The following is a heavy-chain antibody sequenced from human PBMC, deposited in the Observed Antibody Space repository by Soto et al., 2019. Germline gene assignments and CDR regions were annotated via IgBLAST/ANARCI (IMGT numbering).Heavy chain of an antibody. CDR3: ARVLKSSGWDNDVFDI. CDR1: GFTFSDYY. V-gene: IGHV3-11*04. J-gene: IGHJ3*02. Sequence: GGSLRLSCAASGFTFSDYYMSWIRQAPGKGLEWVSYISSSSSTIYYADSVKGRFTISRDNAKNSLYLQMNSLRAADTAVYYCARVLKSSGWDNDVFDIWGQGTMVTVSS. CDR2: ISSSSSTI. D-gene: IGHD6-19*01.